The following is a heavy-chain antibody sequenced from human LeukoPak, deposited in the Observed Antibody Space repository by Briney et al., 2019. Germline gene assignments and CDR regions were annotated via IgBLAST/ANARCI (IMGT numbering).Heavy chain of an antibody. V-gene: IGHV7-4-1*02. D-gene: IGHD5-18*01. CDR2: INTNTGNP. J-gene: IGHJ4*02. CDR1: GYTFSNNW. CDR3: ARGQIQLWLNFDY. Sequence: ASVKVSCKASGYTFSNNWMHWVRQAPGQGLEWMGWINTNTGNPTYAQGFTGRFVFSLDTSVSTAYLQISSLKAEDTAVYYCARGQIQLWLNFDYWGQGTLVTVSS.